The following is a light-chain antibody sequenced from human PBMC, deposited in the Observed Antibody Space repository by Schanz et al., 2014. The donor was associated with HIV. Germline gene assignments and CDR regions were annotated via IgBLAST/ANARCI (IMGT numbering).Light chain of an antibody. CDR1: SSDVGSYNY. Sequence: QSALTQPRSVSGSPGQSVTISCTGTSSDVGSYNYVSWYQQRPGKAPKLMIYDLTKRPSGVPDRFSGSKSGNTASLTISGLQAEDEADYYCCSYTSSSTVVFGGGTKLTVL. J-gene: IGLJ2*01. CDR2: DLT. V-gene: IGLV2-11*01. CDR3: CSYTSSSTVV.